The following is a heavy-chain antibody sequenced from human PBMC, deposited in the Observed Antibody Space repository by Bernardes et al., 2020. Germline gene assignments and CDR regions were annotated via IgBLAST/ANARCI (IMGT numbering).Heavy chain of an antibody. J-gene: IGHJ4*02. V-gene: IGHV3-33*01. Sequence: GGSLRLSCAASGFTFSGYGMHWVRQAPGKGLEWVAVIWSDGSNKYYVDSVKGRFTISRDNSKNTLYLEMNSLRAEDTAVYYCARGVKLERWLVRYYFDYWGQGTLVTVSS. CDR3: ARGVKLERWLVRYYFDY. D-gene: IGHD2-15*01. CDR1: GFTFSGYG. CDR2: IWSDGSNK.